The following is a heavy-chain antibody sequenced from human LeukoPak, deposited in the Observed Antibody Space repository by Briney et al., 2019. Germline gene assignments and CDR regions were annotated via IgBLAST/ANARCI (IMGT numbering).Heavy chain of an antibody. J-gene: IGHJ5*02. Sequence: GGSLRLSCVASGFTFSNSWIHWVRQAPGKGLVWVARINSDGSSTTYADSVEGRFTISRDNAKNTLYLQMNSLRAEDTAEYYCTRAYQQHLINWFDPWGQGTLVTVSS. CDR3: TRAYQQHLINWFDP. CDR1: GFTFSNSW. CDR2: INSDGSST. D-gene: IGHD6-13*01. V-gene: IGHV3-74*03.